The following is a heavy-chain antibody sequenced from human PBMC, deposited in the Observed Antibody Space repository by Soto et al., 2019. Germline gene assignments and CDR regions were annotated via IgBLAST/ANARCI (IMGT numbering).Heavy chain of an antibody. J-gene: IGHJ4*02. Sequence: PGGSLRLSCAASGFTFISYAMNWVRQAPGKGLEWVSVISGSADSTYYADSVKGRFTIARDNSRNTLYLQVNSLRAEDTAVYYCARHKFYGDPYYFDYWGQGTLVTVSS. V-gene: IGHV3-23*01. CDR3: ARHKFYGDPYYFDY. CDR2: ISGSADST. D-gene: IGHD4-17*01. CDR1: GFTFISYA.